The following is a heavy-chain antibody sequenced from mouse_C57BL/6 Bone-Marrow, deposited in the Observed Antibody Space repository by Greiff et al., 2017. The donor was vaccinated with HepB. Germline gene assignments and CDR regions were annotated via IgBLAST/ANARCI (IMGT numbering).Heavy chain of an antibody. CDR3: ARGRPPGDY. V-gene: IGHV1-64*01. CDR1: GYTFTSYW. J-gene: IGHJ2*01. CDR2: IHPNSGST. Sequence: QVPLQPSGAELVQPGASVPLSCQASGYTFTSYWLHWVKPRPGQGLEWIGMIHPNSGSTNYNEKFKSKATLTVDKSSSTAYMQLSSLTSEDSAVYYCARGRPPGDYWGQGTTLTVSS.